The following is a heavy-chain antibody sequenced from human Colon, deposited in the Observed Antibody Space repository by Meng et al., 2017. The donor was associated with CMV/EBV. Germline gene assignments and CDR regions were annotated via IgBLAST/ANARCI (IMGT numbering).Heavy chain of an antibody. V-gene: IGHV4-34*01. CDR1: GWSFSGYY. D-gene: IGHD2-2*01. CDR2: INHSGST. CDR3: ARRGYCSSTRCWFDP. J-gene: IGHJ5*02. Sequence: VYGWSFSGYYWGWIRQPPGKGLEWIGEINHSGSTNYNPSLKSRVTISVDTSKNQFSLKLSSVTAADTAVYYCARRGYCSSTRCWFDPWGQGTLVTVSS.